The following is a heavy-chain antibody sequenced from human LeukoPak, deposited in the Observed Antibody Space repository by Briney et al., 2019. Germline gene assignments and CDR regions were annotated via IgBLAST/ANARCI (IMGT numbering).Heavy chain of an antibody. J-gene: IGHJ4*02. CDR2: IKQDGSEK. D-gene: IGHD2-15*01. CDR1: GFTFSSYW. Sequence: GGSLRLSCAASGFTFSSYWMSWVRQAPGKGLEWVANIKQDGSEKYYVDSVKGRFTISRDNAKNSLYLQMNSLRAEDTAVYYCARDNYSGGSCYSDYWGQGTLVTVSS. CDR3: ARDNYSGGSCYSDY. V-gene: IGHV3-7*01.